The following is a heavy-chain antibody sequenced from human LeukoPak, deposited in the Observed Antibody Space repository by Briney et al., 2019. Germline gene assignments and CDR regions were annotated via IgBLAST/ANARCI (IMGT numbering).Heavy chain of an antibody. CDR3: ARDFLDYDAFDI. CDR2: INHSGST. J-gene: IGHJ3*02. CDR1: GYSISSGYY. D-gene: IGHD4-11*01. Sequence: PSETLSLTCTVSGYSISSGYYWGWIRQPPGKGLGWIGEINHSGSTNYNPSLKSRVTMSVDTSKNQFSLKLSSVTAADTAVYYCARDFLDYDAFDIWGQGTMVTVSS. V-gene: IGHV4-38-2*02.